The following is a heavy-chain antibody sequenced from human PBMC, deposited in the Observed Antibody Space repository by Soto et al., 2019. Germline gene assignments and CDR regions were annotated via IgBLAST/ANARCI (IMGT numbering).Heavy chain of an antibody. CDR1: GFTFSSYG. Sequence: PGGSLRLSCAASGFTFSSYGMHWVRQAPGKGLEWVAVIWYDGSNKYYADSVKGRFTISRDNSKNTLYLQMNSLRAEDTAVYYCASAWDPYYYDSSGYPNLFDYCGQGPLVTVSS. V-gene: IGHV3-33*01. CDR2: IWYDGSNK. J-gene: IGHJ4*02. D-gene: IGHD3-22*01. CDR3: ASAWDPYYYDSSGYPNLFDY.